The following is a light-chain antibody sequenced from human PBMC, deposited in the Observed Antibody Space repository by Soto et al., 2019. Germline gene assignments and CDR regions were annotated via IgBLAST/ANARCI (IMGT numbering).Light chain of an antibody. V-gene: IGKV3-15*01. CDR3: QQYTDWPIT. CDR1: QSINSN. J-gene: IGKJ5*01. Sequence: EVLMTQSPATLSVSPGDRATLSCGASQSINSNLAWYQQQPGQAPRLLIYAASTRATAVPERFSGSGSGTDFTLTITSLQSDDFEVYFCQQYTDWPITFGQGTRLEIK. CDR2: AAS.